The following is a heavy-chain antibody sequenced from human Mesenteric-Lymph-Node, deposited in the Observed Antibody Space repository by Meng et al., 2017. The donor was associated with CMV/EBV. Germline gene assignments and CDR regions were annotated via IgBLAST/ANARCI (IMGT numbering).Heavy chain of an antibody. V-gene: IGHV4-31*02. CDR1: GGSVSGGRYY. CDR2: IADSGET. D-gene: IGHD2-2*01. J-gene: IGHJ1*01. CDR3: ARVVGFPTDQQYFQH. Sequence: SGGSVSGGRYYWSWIRQHPGKGLEWIGFIADSGETFYNPSLRSRAAISLDTSNNQVSLNLNSVTAADTALYYCARVVGFPTDQQYFQHWGQGTLVTVSS.